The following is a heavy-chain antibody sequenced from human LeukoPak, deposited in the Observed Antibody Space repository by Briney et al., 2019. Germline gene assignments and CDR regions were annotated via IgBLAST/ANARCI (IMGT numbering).Heavy chain of an antibody. CDR2: FDPEDGET. D-gene: IGHD6-6*01. Sequence: GASVKVSCKVSGYTLTELSMHWVRRAPGKGLEWMGGFDPEDGETIYAQKFQGRVTMTEDTSTDTAYMELSSLRSEDTAVYYCATNIFLAAIYAFDIWGQGTMVTVSS. V-gene: IGHV1-24*01. CDR3: ATNIFLAAIYAFDI. J-gene: IGHJ3*02. CDR1: GYTLTELS.